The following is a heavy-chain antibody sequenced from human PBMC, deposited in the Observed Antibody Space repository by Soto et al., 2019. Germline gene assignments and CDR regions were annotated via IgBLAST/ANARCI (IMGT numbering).Heavy chain of an antibody. Sequence: PSETLSLTCTFSVVSANSGGFYCSWIRQSPWKVLEWIGFIYANGNTYYNPSLKSRVNISLDTSQNKFSLKMTSVTVADTAVYYCARDGRTSRYYLEYWGQGTRVTVSS. CDR2: IYANGNT. CDR1: VVSANSGGFY. V-gene: IGHV4-31*03. CDR3: ARDGRTSRYYLEY. J-gene: IGHJ4*02. D-gene: IGHD3-22*01.